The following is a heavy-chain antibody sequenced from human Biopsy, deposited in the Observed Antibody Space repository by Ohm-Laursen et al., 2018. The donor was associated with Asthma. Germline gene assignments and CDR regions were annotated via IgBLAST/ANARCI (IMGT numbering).Heavy chain of an antibody. V-gene: IGHV4-39*01. J-gene: IGHJ4*02. CDR1: GASIRGSGSY. Sequence: TLSLTCTVSGASIRGSGSYWAWIRQAPGKGPEWIGTTHYSGSTFYKPSLRSRLTMSLDTSTNQFSLRLRSVTATDTAVYYCASPVNRAFGGYEWAAVFDYWGQGILVTVSS. CDR3: ASPVNRAFGGYEWAAVFDY. CDR2: THYSGST. D-gene: IGHD5-12*01.